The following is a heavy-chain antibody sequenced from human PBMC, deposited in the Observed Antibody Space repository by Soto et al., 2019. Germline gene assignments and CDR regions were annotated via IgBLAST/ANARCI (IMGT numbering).Heavy chain of an antibody. CDR2: IYATGTT. CDR1: GASISGFY. V-gene: IGHV4-4*07. J-gene: IGHJ5*02. CDR3: VRDGTKTLRDWFDP. Sequence: PXETLYLTCTVSGASISGFYWSWIRKSSGKGLEWIGRIYATGTTDYNPSLKSRVMMSVDTSKKQFSLKLRSVTAADTAVYYCVRDGTKTLRDWFDPWGQGISVTVSS. D-gene: IGHD1-1*01.